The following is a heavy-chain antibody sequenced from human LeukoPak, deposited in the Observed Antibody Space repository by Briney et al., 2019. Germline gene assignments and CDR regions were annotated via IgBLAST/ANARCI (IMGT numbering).Heavy chain of an antibody. D-gene: IGHD6-13*01. Sequence: GGSLRLSCAASGFPFNNHGMSWVRQAPGKGLEWVSGIIGGAGSTYYADSVKGRFTISRDNSKNTLYLQMNSLRAEDTAVYYCAKVRALAAANPVPDYWGQGTLVTVSS. J-gene: IGHJ4*02. CDR3: AKVRALAAANPVPDY. CDR1: GFPFNNHG. CDR2: IIGGAGST. V-gene: IGHV3-23*01.